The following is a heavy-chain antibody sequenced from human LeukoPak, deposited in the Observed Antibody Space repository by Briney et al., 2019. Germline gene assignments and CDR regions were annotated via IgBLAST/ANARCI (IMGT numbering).Heavy chain of an antibody. V-gene: IGHV3-53*01. CDR2: IYSGGST. CDR1: GFTVSSNY. Sequence: GGSLRLSCAASGFTVSSNYMSWVRQAPGKGLEWVSVIYSGGSTYYADSVKGRFTISRDNSKNTLYLQMNSLRAEDTAVYYCAKLSDYTYYYSMDVWGQGTTVTVSS. J-gene: IGHJ6*02. D-gene: IGHD3-10*01. CDR3: AKLSDYTYYYSMDV.